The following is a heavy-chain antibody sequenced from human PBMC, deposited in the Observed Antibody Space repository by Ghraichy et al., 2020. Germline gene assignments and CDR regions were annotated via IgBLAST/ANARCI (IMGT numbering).Heavy chain of an antibody. V-gene: IGHV3-74*01. J-gene: IGHJ4*02. CDR1: GFTFSSYW. Sequence: GGSLRLSCAASGFTFSSYWMHWVRQAPGKGLVWVSRINSDGSSTSYADSVKGRFTISRDNAKNTLYLQMNSLRAEDTAVYYCARDHYDSSGYNYFDYWGQGTLVTVSS. CDR3: ARDHYDSSGYNYFDY. D-gene: IGHD3-22*01. CDR2: INSDGSST.